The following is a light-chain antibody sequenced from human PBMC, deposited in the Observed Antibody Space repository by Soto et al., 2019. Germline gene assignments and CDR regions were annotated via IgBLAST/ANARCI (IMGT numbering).Light chain of an antibody. Sequence: QAVVTQEPSLXXXXXXXXXXXCASSTGAVTSGSYPSWIQQKPGQAPRTVIYTTSSKHSWTPARFSGSLLGGKAALTLSGVQPEDEADYYCLLYDGGDWVFGGGTKVTVL. V-gene: IGLV7-43*01. CDR3: LLYDGGDWV. CDR1: TGAVTSGSY. CDR2: TTS. J-gene: IGLJ3*02.